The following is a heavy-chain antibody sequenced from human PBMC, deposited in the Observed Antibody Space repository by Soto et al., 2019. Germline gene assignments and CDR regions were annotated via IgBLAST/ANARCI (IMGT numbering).Heavy chain of an antibody. CDR2: IVVGSGNT. CDR3: AADRGGSYYGAFDI. J-gene: IGHJ3*02. CDR1: GFTFTSSA. D-gene: IGHD1-26*01. Sequence: ASVKVSCKASGFTFTSSAVQWVRQARGQRLEWIGWIVVGSGNTNYAQKFQERVTITRDMSTSTAYMELSSLRSEDTAVYYCAADRGGSYYGAFDIWGQGTMVTVSS. V-gene: IGHV1-58*01.